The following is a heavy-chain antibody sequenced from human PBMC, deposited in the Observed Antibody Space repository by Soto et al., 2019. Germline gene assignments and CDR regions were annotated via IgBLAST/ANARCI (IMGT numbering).Heavy chain of an antibody. CDR2: IYYSGIT. CDR1: GASVSSGNYY. J-gene: IGHJ4*02. Sequence: SETLSLTCTVSGASVSSGNYYWSWIRQPPGKGLECIGYIYYSGITNYNPSLKSRVTISIDTSKNHFSLKLRSVTAADTAVYYCARLYYYGSGSFYWGQGTLVTVSS. D-gene: IGHD3-10*01. V-gene: IGHV4-61*03. CDR3: ARLYYYGSGSFY.